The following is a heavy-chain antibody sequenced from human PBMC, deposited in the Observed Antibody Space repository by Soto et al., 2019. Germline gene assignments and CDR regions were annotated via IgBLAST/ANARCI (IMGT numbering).Heavy chain of an antibody. CDR1: GYTFTSYD. D-gene: IGHD3-3*01. CDR2: MNPNSGNT. CDR3: ARGGNVRITIVGVVIPGGMDV. V-gene: IGHV1-8*01. Sequence: QVQLVQSGAEVKKPGASVKVSCKASGYTFTSYDINWVRQATGQGLEWMGWMNPNSGNTGYAQKFQGRVTRTRHTSISTVYMELSSLRSGDTAVYYCARGGNVRITIVGVVIPGGMDVWGQGTTVTVSS. J-gene: IGHJ6*02.